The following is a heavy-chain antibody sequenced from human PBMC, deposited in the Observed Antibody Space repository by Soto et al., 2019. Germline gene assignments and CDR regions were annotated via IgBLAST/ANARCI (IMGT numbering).Heavy chain of an antibody. CDR1: GDSISTDY. CDR2: IYYGGST. CDR3: AKNRNWGSLVH. D-gene: IGHD7-27*01. Sequence: SETLSLTCTVSGDSISTDYWSWIRQSPGKGLEWIGFIYYGGSTNYNPSLKSRVTISVDTPKNQFSLKLSSVTAADTAVYYCAKNRNWGSLVHWGQGTLVT. V-gene: IGHV4-59*08. J-gene: IGHJ4*02.